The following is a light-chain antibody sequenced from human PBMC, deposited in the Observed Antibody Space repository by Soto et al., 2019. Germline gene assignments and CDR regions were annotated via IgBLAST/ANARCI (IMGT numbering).Light chain of an antibody. V-gene: IGLV2-8*01. Sequence: QSVLTQPPSASGSPGQSVAISCSGTSSDVGGYNYVSWYQQHPGKAPKLMIYDVNKRPSGVPDRFSGSKSGNTASLTVSGLQAEVEADYYCISYAGSNKPAFGGGTKLTVL. CDR3: ISYAGSNKPA. CDR1: SSDVGGYNY. J-gene: IGLJ2*01. CDR2: DVN.